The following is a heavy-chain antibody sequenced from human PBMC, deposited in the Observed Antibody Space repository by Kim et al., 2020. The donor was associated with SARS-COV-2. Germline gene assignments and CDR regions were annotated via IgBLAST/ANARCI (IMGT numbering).Heavy chain of an antibody. CDR3: ARGVRTLSDD. V-gene: IGHV4-61*08. CDR1: GASVNSGDYF. CDR2: IYGSGSS. J-gene: IGHJ4*02. Sequence: SETLSLTCTVSGASVNSGDYFWTWLRQPPGKALEWIGYIYGSGSSNYNPSLKSRVGISKDTSKNQFSLKLTSVTAADTSMYYCARGVRTLSDDWGQGTL. D-gene: IGHD2-2*01.